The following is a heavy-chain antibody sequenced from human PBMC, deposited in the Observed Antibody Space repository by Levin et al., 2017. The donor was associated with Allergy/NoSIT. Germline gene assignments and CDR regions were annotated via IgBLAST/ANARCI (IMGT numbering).Heavy chain of an antibody. J-gene: IGHJ4*02. CDR2: IGTAGDT. D-gene: IGHD3-22*01. Sequence: GGSLRLSCAASGFTFSNYDMHWVRQVTGKGLEWVSAIGTAGDTYYPGSVKGRFTISRDNGKNSLYLQMNSLTAGDTAVYYCARGTPKYYYETTADYFFDYWGQGTLVTVSS. V-gene: IGHV3-13*01. CDR3: ARGTPKYYYETTADYFFDY. CDR1: GFTFSNYD.